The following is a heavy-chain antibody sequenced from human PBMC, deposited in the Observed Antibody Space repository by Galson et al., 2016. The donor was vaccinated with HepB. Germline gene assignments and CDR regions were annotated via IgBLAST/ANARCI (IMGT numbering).Heavy chain of an antibody. CDR3: AKDFLERREYFYGMDV. J-gene: IGHJ6*02. D-gene: IGHD1-1*01. Sequence: SLRLSCAASGFTFSNYGMHWVRQRPGKGLEWVAGLWYDGSNEHYEDSVKGRFTISRDNSKNTLYLQMNSLTAEDTAVYHGAKDFLERREYFYGMDVWGQGTTVIVSS. V-gene: IGHV3-33*03. CDR1: GFTFSNYG. CDR2: LWYDGSNE.